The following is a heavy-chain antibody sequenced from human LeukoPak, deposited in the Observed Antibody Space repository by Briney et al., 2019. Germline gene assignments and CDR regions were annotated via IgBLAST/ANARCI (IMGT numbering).Heavy chain of an antibody. CDR3: AARRGRGYSYGFGY. CDR1: GGSISSGGYY. V-gene: IGHV4-31*03. J-gene: IGHJ4*02. Sequence: SETLSLACTVSGGSISSGGYYWSWIRQHPGKGLEWIGYIYYSGSTNYNPSLKSRVTISVDTSKNQFSLKLSSVTAADTAVYYCAARRGRGYSYGFGYWGQGTLVTVSS. CDR2: IYYSGST. D-gene: IGHD5-18*01.